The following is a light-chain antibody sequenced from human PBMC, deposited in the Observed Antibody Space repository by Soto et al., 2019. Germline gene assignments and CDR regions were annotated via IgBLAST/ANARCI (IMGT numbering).Light chain of an antibody. V-gene: IGKV1-5*01. CDR2: DVS. Sequence: DIQMTQSPSTLSASLGDRVTITCRASQSISSWLAWYQQKPGKAPNLLIYDVSSLESGVSSRFSGSGSGTEFTLTISSLQPDDFATYYCQQYNSYSLFGGGTKV. CDR1: QSISSW. CDR3: QQYNSYSL. J-gene: IGKJ4*01.